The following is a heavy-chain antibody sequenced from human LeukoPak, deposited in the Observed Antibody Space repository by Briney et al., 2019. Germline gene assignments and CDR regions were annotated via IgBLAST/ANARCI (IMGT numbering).Heavy chain of an antibody. D-gene: IGHD4-11*01. CDR3: ARGSNYMDV. J-gene: IGHJ6*03. V-gene: IGHV3-53*01. CDR2: IYSGGNT. CDR1: GFNFSTSY. Sequence: PGGSLRLSCAASGFNFSTSYMSWVRQFPGKGLEWASVIYSGGNTYHIDSVKGRFTISRDNSKNTLFLQMNSLRAEDTAIYYCARGSNYMDVWGKGTTVTVSS.